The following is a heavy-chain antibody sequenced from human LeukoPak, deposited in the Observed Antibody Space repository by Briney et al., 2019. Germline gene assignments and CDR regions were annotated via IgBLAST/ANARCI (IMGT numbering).Heavy chain of an antibody. D-gene: IGHD3-22*01. CDR2: IIPIFGTA. CDR3: ARDLIRTTMIGLNWFDP. CDR1: GYTFTSYD. V-gene: IGHV1-69*13. Sequence: SVKVSCKASGYTFTSYDINWMRQAPGQGLEWMGGIIPIFGTANYAQKFQGRVTITADESTSTAYMELSSLRSEDTAVYYCARDLIRTTMIGLNWFDPWGQGTLVTVSS. J-gene: IGHJ5*02.